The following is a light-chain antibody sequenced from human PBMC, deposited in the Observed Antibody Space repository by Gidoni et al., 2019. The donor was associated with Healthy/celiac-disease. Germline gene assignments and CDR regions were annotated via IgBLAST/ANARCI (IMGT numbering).Light chain of an antibody. CDR2: AAS. Sequence: EIKMTQSPSSLSASVGDRFTITCRASQSIRSYLNWYQQKPGKATKLLIYAASSLQSGVPSRFSGSGSGTDFSLTISSLQPEDFATYYRQQSYSTPFTFGGGTKVEIK. J-gene: IGKJ4*01. CDR1: QSIRSY. CDR3: QQSYSTPFT. V-gene: IGKV1-39*01.